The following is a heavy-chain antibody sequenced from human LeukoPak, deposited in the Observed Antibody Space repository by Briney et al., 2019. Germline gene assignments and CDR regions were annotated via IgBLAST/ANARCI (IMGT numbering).Heavy chain of an antibody. CDR2: ISYDGSNK. D-gene: IGHD3-22*01. J-gene: IGHJ6*02. V-gene: IGHV3-30*18. Sequence: GGSLRLSCAASGFTFSSYGMHWVRQAPGKGLEWVAVISYDGSNKYYADSVKGRFTISRDNSKNTLYLQMNSLRAEDTAVYYCAKDSLNYYDSSGYSYYYYYGVDVWGQGTTVTVSS. CDR3: AKDSLNYYDSSGYSYYYYYGVDV. CDR1: GFTFSSYG.